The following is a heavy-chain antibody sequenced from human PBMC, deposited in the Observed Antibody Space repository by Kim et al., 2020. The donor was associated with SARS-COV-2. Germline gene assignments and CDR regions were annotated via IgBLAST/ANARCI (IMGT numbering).Heavy chain of an antibody. CDR2: IYYSGST. Sequence: SETLSLTCTVSGGSISSGGYYWSWIRQHPGKGLEWIGYIYYSGSTYYNPSLKSRVTISVDTSKNQFSLKLSSVTAADTAVYYCARDQSGYERGWFDPWGQGTLVTVSS. CDR3: ARDQSGYERGWFDP. J-gene: IGHJ5*02. V-gene: IGHV4-31*03. D-gene: IGHD5-12*01. CDR1: GGSISSGGYY.